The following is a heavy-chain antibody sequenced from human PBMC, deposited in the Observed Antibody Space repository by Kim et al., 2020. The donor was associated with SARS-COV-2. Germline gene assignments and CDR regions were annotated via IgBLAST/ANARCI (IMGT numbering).Heavy chain of an antibody. J-gene: IGHJ6*04. V-gene: IGHV4-31*03. Sequence: SETLSLTCTVSGGSISSGGYYWSWIRQHPGKGLEWIGYIYYSGSTYYNPSLKSRVTISVDTSKNQFSLKLSSVTAADTAVYYCAREGGDCGGDCYPNYYYGMDVRGAGTTVPVSS. CDR1: GGSISSGGYY. CDR3: AREGGDCGGDCYPNYYYGMDV. D-gene: IGHD2-21*02. CDR2: IYYSGST.